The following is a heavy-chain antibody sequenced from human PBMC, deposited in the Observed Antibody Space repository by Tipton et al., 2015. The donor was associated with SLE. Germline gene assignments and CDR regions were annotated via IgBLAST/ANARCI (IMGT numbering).Heavy chain of an antibody. CDR1: GFTFTTYG. Sequence: GSLRLSCAASGFTFTTYGMHWVRQAPGKGLAWVAFIRYDGTNKYYADSVNGRFTISRDNSKNTVFLQMNSLRAEDTAVYYCAKGVLRNPEIASGGTGCQESWGQGTLVTVSS. CDR3: AKGVLRNPEIASGGTGCQES. J-gene: IGHJ4*02. D-gene: IGHD6-13*01. V-gene: IGHV3-30*02. CDR2: IRYDGTNK.